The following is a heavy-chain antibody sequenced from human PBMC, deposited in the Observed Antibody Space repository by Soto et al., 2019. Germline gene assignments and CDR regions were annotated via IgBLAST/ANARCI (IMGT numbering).Heavy chain of an antibody. CDR1: GYTLTELS. D-gene: IGHD1-26*01. V-gene: IGHV1-24*01. CDR3: ATMPIGSHKLYYFDY. CDR2: FDPEDGET. Sequence: ASVKVSCKVSGYTLTELSMHWVRQAPGKGLEWMGGFDPEDGETINAQKFQGRVTMTEDTSTDTAYMELSSLRSAVTAVYYCATMPIGSHKLYYFDYWGQGTLVTVS. J-gene: IGHJ4*02.